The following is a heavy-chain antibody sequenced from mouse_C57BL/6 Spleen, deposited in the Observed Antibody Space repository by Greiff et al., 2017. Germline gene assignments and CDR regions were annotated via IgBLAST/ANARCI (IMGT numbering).Heavy chain of an antibody. CDR3: DKRGYYGSSYDYFDY. V-gene: IGHV14-2*01. J-gene: IGHJ2*01. CDR1: GFNIKDYY. D-gene: IGHD1-1*01. Sequence: VQLKQSGAELVKPGASVKLSCTASGFNIKDYYMHWVKQRTEQGLEWIGRIDPEDGETKYAPKFQGKATITAATSSNTADLQLSSLTSEDTAVYYCDKRGYYGSSYDYFDYWGQGTTLTVSS. CDR2: IDPEDGET.